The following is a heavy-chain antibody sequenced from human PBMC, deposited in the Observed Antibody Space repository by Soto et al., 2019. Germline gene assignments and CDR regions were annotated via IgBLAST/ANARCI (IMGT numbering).Heavy chain of an antibody. CDR1: GGSISSSSYY. D-gene: IGHD4-4*01. CDR2: IYYSGST. CDR3: ARQRATVTTDY. V-gene: IGHV4-39*01. J-gene: IGHJ4*02. Sequence: QLQLQESGPGLVKPSETLSLTCTVSGGSISSSSYYWGWIRQPPGKGLEWIGSIYYSGSTYYNPSTKSRVTISVDTSKNQFSLKLSSVTAADPAVYSCARQRATVTTDYWGQGTLVTVSS.